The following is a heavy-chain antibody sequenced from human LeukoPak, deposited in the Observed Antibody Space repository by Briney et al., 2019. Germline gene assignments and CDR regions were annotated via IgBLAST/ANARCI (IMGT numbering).Heavy chain of an antibody. D-gene: IGHD2-15*01. CDR2: INPNSGGT. CDR1: GYTFTGYY. CDR3: ARMRLYCSGGGCYFDY. J-gene: IGHJ4*02. Sequence: ASVKVSCKASGYTFTGYYMHWVRQAPGQGLEWMGWINPNSGGTNYAQKFQGRVTMTRDTSISTAYMELSRLRSDDTAVYYCARMRLYCSGGGCYFDYWGQGTLVTVSS. V-gene: IGHV1-2*02.